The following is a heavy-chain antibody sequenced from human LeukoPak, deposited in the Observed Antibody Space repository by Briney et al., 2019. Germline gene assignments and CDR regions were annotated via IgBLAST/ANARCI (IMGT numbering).Heavy chain of an antibody. V-gene: IGHV3-21*01. J-gene: IGHJ3*01. CDR2: ISSRSSLI. D-gene: IGHD2-15*01. Sequence: GGSLRLSCAASGFTFSDHPMTWVRQAPGKGLEWVSSISSRSSLIYSADSVKGRFTISRDNARNSVFLQMNSLRAEDTAVDYCARDIIRFAYSGGSRYAFDFWGQGTMVTVSS. CDR1: GFTFSDHP. CDR3: ARDIIRFAYSGGSRYAFDF.